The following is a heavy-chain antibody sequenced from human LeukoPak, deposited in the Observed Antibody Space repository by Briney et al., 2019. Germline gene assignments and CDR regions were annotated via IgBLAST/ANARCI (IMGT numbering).Heavy chain of an antibody. CDR3: ARSISGGARQPPRRYYFDY. J-gene: IGHJ4*02. CDR2: IYYSGST. Sequence: PSETLSLTCTVSGGSISSSSYYWGWIRRPPGKGLEWIGSIYYSGSTYYNPSLKSRVTISVDTSKNQFSLKLSSVTAADTAVYYCARSISGGARQPPRRYYFDYWGQGTLVTVSS. V-gene: IGHV4-39*07. CDR1: GGSISSSSYY. D-gene: IGHD1-26*01.